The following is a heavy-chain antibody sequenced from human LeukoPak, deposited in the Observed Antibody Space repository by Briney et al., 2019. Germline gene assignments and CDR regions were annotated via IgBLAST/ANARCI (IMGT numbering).Heavy chain of an antibody. CDR2: ISGSGGST. V-gene: IGHV3-23*01. CDR1: GFTFSSYG. D-gene: IGHD3-22*01. J-gene: IGHJ4*02. Sequence: GGSLRLSCAASGFTFSSYGMSWVRQAPGKGLEWVSAISGSGGSTYYADSVKGRFTISRDNSKNTLYLQMNSLRAEDTAVYYCAKDIQRYYYDSSGPSDYWGQGTLVTVSS. CDR3: AKDIQRYYYDSSGPSDY.